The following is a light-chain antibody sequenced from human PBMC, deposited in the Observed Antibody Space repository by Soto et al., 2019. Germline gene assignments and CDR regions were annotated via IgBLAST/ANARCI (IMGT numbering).Light chain of an antibody. J-gene: IGKJ1*01. Sequence: IQMTQSPSTLSASVGDRVTITCRAIESMSDWLAWYQQKPGKAPKLLIYAASSLQSGVPSRFRGSGSETEFTLTISSLQPDDIATYYCQQFNRYLTFGQGTKVDIK. CDR2: AAS. V-gene: IGKV1-5*01. CDR3: QQFNRYLT. CDR1: ESMSDW.